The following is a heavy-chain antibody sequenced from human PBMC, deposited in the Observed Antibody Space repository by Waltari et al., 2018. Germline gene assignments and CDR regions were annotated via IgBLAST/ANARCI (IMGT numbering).Heavy chain of an antibody. CDR2: MNPKSGAT. Sequence: QVHLVQSGAEVKKPGASVRVSCKTSGYTFSDYYIYWVRQAPGQGLEWMGWMNPKSGATNPAQKYQGRVTMTRDTSTSTVYMELRGLTSDDTAIYYCARDHFPNFWSGYGFDIWGQGTKVTVSS. J-gene: IGHJ3*02. CDR1: GYTFSDYY. D-gene: IGHD3-3*01. V-gene: IGHV1-2*02. CDR3: ARDHFPNFWSGYGFDI.